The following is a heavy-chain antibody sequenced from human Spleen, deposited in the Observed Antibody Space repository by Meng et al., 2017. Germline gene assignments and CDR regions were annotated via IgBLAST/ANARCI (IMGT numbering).Heavy chain of an antibody. CDR2: IHSSGGT. CDR3: ARVFDY. Sequence: QLQLQESGPGLVKSSEPLSLTCTVSGDSISSGTYYWGWFRQPPGKGLEWIASIHSSGGTYYSPSFKSRVTISGDTSKNQFSLKVTSVTAADTAVYYCARVFDYWGQGTLVTVSS. J-gene: IGHJ4*02. V-gene: IGHV4-39*01. CDR1: GDSISSGTYY.